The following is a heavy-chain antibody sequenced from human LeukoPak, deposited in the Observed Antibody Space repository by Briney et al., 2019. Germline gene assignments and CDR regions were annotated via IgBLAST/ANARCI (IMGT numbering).Heavy chain of an antibody. CDR2: IYYSGST. J-gene: IGHJ4*02. CDR3: ARDCSGGSCYDY. D-gene: IGHD2-15*01. V-gene: IGHV4-59*12. Sequence: SETLSLTCTVSGGSISSYYWSWIRQPPGKGLEWIGYIYYSGSTNYNPSLKSRVTMSVDTSKNQFSLKLSSVTAADTAVYYCARDCSGGSCYDYWGQGTLVTVSS. CDR1: GGSISSYY.